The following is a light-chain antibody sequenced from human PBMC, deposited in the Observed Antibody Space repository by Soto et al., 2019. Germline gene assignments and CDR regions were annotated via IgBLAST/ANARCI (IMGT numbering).Light chain of an antibody. J-gene: IGKJ3*01. CDR2: WAS. CDR1: QSVLYSSNNKDY. CDR3: QQYYSTPRT. V-gene: IGKV4-1*01. Sequence: DIVMTQSPDSLAVSLGERATTNCKSSQSVLYSSNNKDYLAWYQQKPGQPPKLLIYWASTRESGVPDRFSGSGSGTDFTLTISSLQAEDVAVYYCQQYYSTPRTFGPGTKVDI.